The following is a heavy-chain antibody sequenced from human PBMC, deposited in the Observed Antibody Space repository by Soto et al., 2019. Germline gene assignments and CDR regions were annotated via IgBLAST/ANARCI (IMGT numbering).Heavy chain of an antibody. D-gene: IGHD6-19*01. J-gene: IGHJ4*02. CDR2: ISGSGGST. Sequence: GESLRLSFAASGFTFSSYAMSWVRQDPGKGLEWVSAISGSGGSTYYADSVKGRFTISRDNSKNTLYLQMNSLRAEDTAVYYCAKAIAVAGQTCDYWGQGTLVTV. CDR3: AKAIAVAGQTCDY. CDR1: GFTFSSYA. V-gene: IGHV3-23*01.